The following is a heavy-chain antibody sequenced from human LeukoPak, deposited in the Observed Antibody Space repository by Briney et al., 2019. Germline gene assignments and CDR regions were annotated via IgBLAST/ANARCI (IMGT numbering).Heavy chain of an antibody. D-gene: IGHD6-13*01. CDR2: ISSSGSTI. CDR3: ARDNSRLKRPGNFDY. Sequence: PGGSLRLSCAASGFTFSSYEMNWVRQALGKGLEWVSYISSSGSTIYYADSVKGRFTISRDNAKNSLYLQMNSRRAEDTAVYYCARDNSRLKRPGNFDYWGQGTLVTVSS. V-gene: IGHV3-48*03. CDR1: GFTFSSYE. J-gene: IGHJ4*02.